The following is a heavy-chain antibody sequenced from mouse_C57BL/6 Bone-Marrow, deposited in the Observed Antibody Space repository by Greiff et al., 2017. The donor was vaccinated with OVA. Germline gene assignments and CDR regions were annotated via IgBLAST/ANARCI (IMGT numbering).Heavy chain of an antibody. CDR3: TSLSTTVVAPVAY. Sequence: VQLQQSEAELVRPGASVTLSCTASGFNIKDDYMHWVKQRPEQGLAWIGWSDPENGDTKYAAKFQGKATITADTSSNTAYLQLRSLTSEDTAVYYCTSLSTTVVAPVAYWDQGTLVTVSA. D-gene: IGHD1-1*01. CDR2: SDPENGDT. J-gene: IGHJ3*01. V-gene: IGHV14-4*01. CDR1: GFNIKDDY.